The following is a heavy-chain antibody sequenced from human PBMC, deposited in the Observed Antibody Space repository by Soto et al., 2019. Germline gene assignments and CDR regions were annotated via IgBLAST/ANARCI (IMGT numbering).Heavy chain of an antibody. CDR3: AKEVGGCGSQKGDL. Sequence: EVQLLESGGGLVQPGGSLRLSCAASGLTFSNYAMSWVRQAPGTGLEWVSSIGNSGGGTYYADSVKGRFAISRDNSKNTLYLEMSSLRAEDTAVYFCAKEVGGCGSQKGDLWGHGTQVTVCS. D-gene: IGHD2-21*01. CDR2: IGNSGGGT. V-gene: IGHV3-23*01. CDR1: GLTFSNYA. J-gene: IGHJ5*02.